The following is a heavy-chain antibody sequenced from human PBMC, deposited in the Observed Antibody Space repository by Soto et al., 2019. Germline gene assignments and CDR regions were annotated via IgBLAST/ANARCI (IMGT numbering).Heavy chain of an antibody. D-gene: IGHD1-26*01. V-gene: IGHV4-30-4*01. J-gene: IGHJ6*02. CDR1: GGSISSGDYY. CDR2: IYYSGST. CDR3: ARGEGIGVYYYGMDV. Sequence: SETLSLTCTVSGGSISSGDYYWSWIRQPPGKGLEWIGYIYYSGSTYYNPSLKSRVTISVDTSKNQFSLKLSSVTAADTAVYYCARGEGIGVYYYGMDVWGQGTTVTVSS.